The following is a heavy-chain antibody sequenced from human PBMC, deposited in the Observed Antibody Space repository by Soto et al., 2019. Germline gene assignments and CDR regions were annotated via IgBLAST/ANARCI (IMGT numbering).Heavy chain of an antibody. CDR3: ARSVVPLEYFQH. CDR2: IIPIFGTA. D-gene: IGHD2-15*01. V-gene: IGHV1-69*01. J-gene: IGHJ1*01. CDR1: GGTFSSYA. Sequence: QVQLVQSGAEVKKPGSSVKVSCKASGGTFSSYAISWVRQAPGQGLEWMGGIIPIFGTANYAQKFQCRVTITAEESTSTAYMELSSMRSEDTAVYYCARSVVPLEYFQHCGQGTLVTVSS.